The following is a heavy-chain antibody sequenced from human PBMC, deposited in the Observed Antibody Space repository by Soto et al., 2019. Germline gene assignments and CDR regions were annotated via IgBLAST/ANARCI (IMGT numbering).Heavy chain of an antibody. CDR3: ARTSDSSGLDY. CDR2: IHNSGTT. J-gene: IGHJ4*02. D-gene: IGHD3-22*01. Sequence: WTWIRQPPGEGPEWIGYIHNSGTTNYNASLKSRVTVSAATSKNQFSLKLTSVTAADTAVYYCARTSDSSGLDYWGQGILVIVSS. V-gene: IGHV4-59*01.